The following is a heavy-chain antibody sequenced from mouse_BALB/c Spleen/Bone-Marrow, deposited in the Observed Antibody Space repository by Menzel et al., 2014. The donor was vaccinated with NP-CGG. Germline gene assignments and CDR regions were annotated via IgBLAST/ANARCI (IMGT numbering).Heavy chain of an antibody. V-gene: IGHV4-1*02. J-gene: IGHJ1*01. D-gene: IGHD1-1*01. CDR3: ARLNYYGNLFV. CDR1: GFDFRRYW. Sequence: EVKLVESGGGLVQPGGSLKLSCAASGFDFRRYWMGWVRQAPGKGLEWIGEINPDSSTINYTPSLKDKFIISRDNAKNTLYLQMTKVRSEDTALYYCARLNYYGNLFVWGAGTTVTVSS. CDR2: INPDSSTI.